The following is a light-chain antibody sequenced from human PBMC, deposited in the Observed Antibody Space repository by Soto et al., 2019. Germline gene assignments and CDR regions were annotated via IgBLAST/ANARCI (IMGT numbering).Light chain of an antibody. V-gene: IGLV6-57*01. CDR2: EDN. Sequence: NFMLTQPHSVSESPGKTVTISCTRSSGSIASNYVQWYQQRPGSSPTTVIYEDNQRPSGLPDRFSGSIDSSSNSASLTISALKTEDEADNYCQSYDSSNQVFGGGTKLTVL. J-gene: IGLJ2*01. CDR3: QSYDSSNQV. CDR1: SGSIASNY.